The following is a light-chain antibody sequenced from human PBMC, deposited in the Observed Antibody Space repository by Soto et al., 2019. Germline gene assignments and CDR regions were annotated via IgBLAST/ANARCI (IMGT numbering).Light chain of an antibody. Sequence: QAVVTQPPSVSGAPGQRVTISCIGSSSNIGAGYDVHWYQQLPGRAPKLLISRNSNRPSGVPDRFSASKSGTSATLAITGLQAEDEADYYCQSYDTSVNGLFGGGTKPTVL. CDR2: RNS. V-gene: IGLV1-40*01. CDR1: SSNIGAGYD. CDR3: QSYDTSVNGL. J-gene: IGLJ3*02.